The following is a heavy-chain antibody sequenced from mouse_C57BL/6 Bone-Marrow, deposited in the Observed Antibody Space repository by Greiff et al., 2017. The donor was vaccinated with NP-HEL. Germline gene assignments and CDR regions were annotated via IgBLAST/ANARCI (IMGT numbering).Heavy chain of an antibody. J-gene: IGHJ4*01. D-gene: IGHD2-1*01. CDR3: AREVTPYYYAMDY. CDR2: INPGSGGT. Sequence: VQLQQSGAELVRPGTSVKVSCKASGYAFTNYLIEWVKQRPGQGLEWIGVINPGSGGTNYNEKFKGKATLTADKSSSTAYMQLSSLTSEDSAVYFCAREVTPYYYAMDYWGQGTSVTVSS. CDR1: GYAFTNYL. V-gene: IGHV1-54*01.